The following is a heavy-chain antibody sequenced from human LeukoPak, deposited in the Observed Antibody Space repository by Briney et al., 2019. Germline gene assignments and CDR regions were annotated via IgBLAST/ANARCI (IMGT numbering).Heavy chain of an antibody. CDR3: AKTIHSDFWRGYYSYFDY. CDR2: ISSSSSYI. V-gene: IGHV3-21*03. J-gene: IGHJ4*02. Sequence: GGSLRLSCAASGFTFSSYTMSWVRQAPGKGLEWVSSISSSSSYIYYADSVKGRFTISRDNAKNSLFLQMNSLRAGDTAIYYCAKTIHSDFWRGYYSYFDYWGRGTLVTVSS. CDR1: GFTFSSYT. D-gene: IGHD3-3*01.